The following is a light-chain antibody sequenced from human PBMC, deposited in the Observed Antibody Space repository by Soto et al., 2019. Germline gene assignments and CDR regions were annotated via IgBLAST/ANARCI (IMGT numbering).Light chain of an antibody. J-gene: IGKJ2*01. CDR3: QQRSNWPPYT. CDR1: QSVSSY. CDR2: DAS. Sequence: EIVLTQSPATLSFSPGERATLSCRASQSVSSYLAWYQQKPGQAPRLLIYDASNRATGIPARFSGSGSGTDFTLTINSLETEDFAVYYCQQRSNWPPYTFGQGTKLEIK. V-gene: IGKV3-11*01.